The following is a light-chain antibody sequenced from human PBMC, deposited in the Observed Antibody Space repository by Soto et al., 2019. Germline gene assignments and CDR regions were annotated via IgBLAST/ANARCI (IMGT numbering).Light chain of an antibody. J-gene: IGLJ2*01. V-gene: IGLV1-40*01. CDR1: SSNIGAGYD. CDR3: QSYDSSLSGSGV. Sequence: QSVLTQPPSVSGAPGQRVTISCTGSSSNIGAGYDVHWYQQLPGTAPKLLIYGNSNRPSGVPDRFSGSKSGTSASLAITGLQAEDEXDYYCQSYDSSLSGSGVFGGGTKVTVL. CDR2: GNS.